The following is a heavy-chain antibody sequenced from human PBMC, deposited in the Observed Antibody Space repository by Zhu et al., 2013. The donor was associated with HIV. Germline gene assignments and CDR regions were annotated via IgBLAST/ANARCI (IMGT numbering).Heavy chain of an antibody. Sequence: QVQLVQSGAEVKKPGSSVKVSCKASGGTFSSYAISWVRQAPGQGLEWMGGIIPIFGTANYAQKFQGRVTITADESTSTAYMELSSLRSEDTAVYYCARLRGGFTDYYDSSGWHFDYWGQGTLVTVSS. D-gene: IGHD3-22*01. CDR2: IIPIFGTA. V-gene: IGHV1-69*01. J-gene: IGHJ4*02. CDR3: ARLRGGFTDYYDSSGWHFDY. CDR1: GGTFSSYA.